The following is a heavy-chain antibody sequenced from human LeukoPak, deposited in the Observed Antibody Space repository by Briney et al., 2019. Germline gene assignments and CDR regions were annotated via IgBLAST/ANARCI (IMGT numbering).Heavy chain of an antibody. Sequence: ASVKVSCKASGYTFTSYYMHWVRQAPGQGLEWMGIINLSGGSTSYAQKFQGRVTMTRDTSTSTVYMELSSLRSEDTAVYYCARDGDKYSSGWYTFVYYWGQGTLVTVSS. D-gene: IGHD6-19*01. CDR2: INLSGGST. CDR3: ARDGDKYSSGWYTFVYY. J-gene: IGHJ4*02. CDR1: GYTFTSYY. V-gene: IGHV1-46*01.